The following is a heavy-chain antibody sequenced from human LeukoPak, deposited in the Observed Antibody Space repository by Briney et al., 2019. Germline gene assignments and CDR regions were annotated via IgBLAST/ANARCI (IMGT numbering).Heavy chain of an antibody. Sequence: GGSLRLSCAASGFTFKLYWMHWVRQAPGKGLVWVSRINSDGSSTSYADSVKGRFTISRDNAKNTLYLQMNSLRAEDTAVYYCANLGDVDIVATSGGTNWFDPWGQGTLVTVSS. CDR2: INSDGSST. J-gene: IGHJ5*02. D-gene: IGHD5-12*01. CDR3: ANLGDVDIVATSGGTNWFDP. V-gene: IGHV3-74*01. CDR1: GFTFKLYW.